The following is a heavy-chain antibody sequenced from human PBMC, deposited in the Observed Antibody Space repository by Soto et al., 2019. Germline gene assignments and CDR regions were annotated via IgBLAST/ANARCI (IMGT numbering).Heavy chain of an antibody. CDR1: GFTFSSYA. CDR3: ARRDFDSGSYSYYYGMDV. J-gene: IGHJ6*02. V-gene: IGHV3-30-3*01. CDR2: ISYDGSNK. D-gene: IGHD1-26*01. Sequence: GGSLRLSCAASGFTFSSYAMHWVRQAPGKGLEWVAVISYDGSNKYYADSVKGRFTISRDNSKNTLYLQMNSLRAEDTAVYYCARRDFDSGSYSYYYGMDVWGQGTTVTVSS.